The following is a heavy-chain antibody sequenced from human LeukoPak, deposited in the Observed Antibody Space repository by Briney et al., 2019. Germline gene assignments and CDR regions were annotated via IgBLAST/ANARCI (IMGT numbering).Heavy chain of an antibody. D-gene: IGHD3-3*01. Sequence: GGSLRLSCAASGFTFSSYAMSWVRQAPAKGLEGVSAISGSGGSTYYADSVKGRFTISRDNSKNTLYLQMNSLRAEDTAVYYCAKSDYDSWSGYYTGIPFFDYWGQGTLVTVSS. J-gene: IGHJ4*02. V-gene: IGHV3-23*01. CDR1: GFTFSSYA. CDR2: ISGSGGST. CDR3: AKSDYDSWSGYYTGIPFFDY.